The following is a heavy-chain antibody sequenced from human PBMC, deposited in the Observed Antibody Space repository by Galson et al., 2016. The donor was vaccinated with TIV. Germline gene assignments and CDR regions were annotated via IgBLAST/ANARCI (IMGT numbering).Heavy chain of an antibody. CDR1: GYTFSDYY. CDR2: INPKTGGT. V-gene: IGHV1-2*02. D-gene: IGHD3-10*01. J-gene: IGHJ4*02. Sequence: SVKVSCKASGYTFSDYYVHWVRQAPGQGLEWMGWINPKTGGTIYAQKFQGRVTMTRDTTISTVYMDVSGLTYDDTAVYYCARGYGSDPEYWGQGTLVTVSS. CDR3: ARGYGSDPEY.